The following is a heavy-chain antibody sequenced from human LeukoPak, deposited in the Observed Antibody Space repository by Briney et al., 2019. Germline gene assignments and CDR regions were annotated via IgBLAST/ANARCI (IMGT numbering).Heavy chain of an antibody. CDR1: GFTFSSYA. Sequence: GGSLRLSCAASGFTFSSYAMSWVRQAPGKGLEWVSAISGSGGSTYYADSVKGRFTISRDNAKNSVYLQMNSLRAEDTAVYYCARGRYSSRWFDYWGQGSLVTVSS. CDR3: ARGRYSSRWFDY. CDR2: ISGSGGST. D-gene: IGHD6-13*01. J-gene: IGHJ5*01. V-gene: IGHV3-23*01.